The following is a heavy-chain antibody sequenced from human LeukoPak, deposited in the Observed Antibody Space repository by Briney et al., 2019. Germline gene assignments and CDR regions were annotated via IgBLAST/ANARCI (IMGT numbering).Heavy chain of an antibody. V-gene: IGHV1-24*01. CDR1: GYTFSSYG. CDR2: FDPEDGET. D-gene: IGHD2-21*02. J-gene: IGHJ4*02. CDR3: ATFTPYCGGDCPDY. Sequence: ASVKVSCKASGYTFSSYGISWVRQAPGKGLEWMGGFDPEDGETIYAQKFQGRVTMTEDTSTDTAYMELSSLRSEDTAVYYCATFTPYCGGDCPDYWGQGTLVTVSS.